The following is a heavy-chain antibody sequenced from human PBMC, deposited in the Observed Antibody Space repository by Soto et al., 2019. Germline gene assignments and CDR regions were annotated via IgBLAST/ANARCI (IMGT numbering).Heavy chain of an antibody. CDR2: IIPIFGTA. CDR1: GGTFSSYA. D-gene: IGHD6-13*01. CDR3: ARGGARSSSWSLPPYYYYYGMDV. V-gene: IGHV1-69*13. J-gene: IGHJ6*02. Sequence: VASVKVSCKASGGTFSSYAISWVRQAPGQGLEWMGGIIPIFGTANYAQKFQGRVTITADESTSTAYMELSSLRSEDTAVYYCARGGARSSSWSLPPYYYYYGMDVWGQGTTVTVSS.